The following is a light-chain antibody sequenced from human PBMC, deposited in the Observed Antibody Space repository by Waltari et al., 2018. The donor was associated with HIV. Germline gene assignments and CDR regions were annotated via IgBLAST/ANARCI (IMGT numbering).Light chain of an antibody. CDR3: AAWDDSLNGQVV. V-gene: IGLV1-44*01. J-gene: IGLJ2*01. Sequence: HSVLTQPASVSATPGQRVTISCSGSGSKIGTNTASWYQIFPGTAPKLFIFGDDQRPSVVPDRFSGSKSGTSASLTISGLQSEDEATYFCAAWDDSLNGQVVFGGGTLLTVL. CDR1: GSKIGTNT. CDR2: GDD.